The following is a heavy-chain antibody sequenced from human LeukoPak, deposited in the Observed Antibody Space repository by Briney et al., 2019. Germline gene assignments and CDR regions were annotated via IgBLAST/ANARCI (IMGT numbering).Heavy chain of an antibody. Sequence: GESLKISCKGSGYSFTSYWIGWVRQMPGKGLEWMGIIYPGGSDTRYSPSFQGQVTISADKSISTAYLQWSSPKASDTAMYYCAREEYSSGWYPPDYWGQGTLVTVSS. CDR2: IYPGGSDT. V-gene: IGHV5-51*01. CDR1: GYSFTSYW. CDR3: AREEYSSGWYPPDY. D-gene: IGHD6-19*01. J-gene: IGHJ4*02.